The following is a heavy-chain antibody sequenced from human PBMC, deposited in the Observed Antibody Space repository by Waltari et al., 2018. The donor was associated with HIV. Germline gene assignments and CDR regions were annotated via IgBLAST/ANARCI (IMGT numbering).Heavy chain of an antibody. CDR3: ARGQYGPGSREDY. J-gene: IGHJ4*02. CDR1: GGSASNYY. Sequence: QVQLQQWGTGLLKPSETLSLTCAVQGGSASNYYWSWIRQPPGKGLERIAEINHSGRTNYNPSLKSRLTISVDTSKTQFSVKLTSVTAADTAVYFCARGQYGPGSREDYCGQGTLVTVAS. CDR2: INHSGRT. D-gene: IGHD3-10*01. V-gene: IGHV4-34*02.